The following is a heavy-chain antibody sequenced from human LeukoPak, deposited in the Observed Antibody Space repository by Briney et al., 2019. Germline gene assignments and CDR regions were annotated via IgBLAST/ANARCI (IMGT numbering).Heavy chain of an antibody. V-gene: IGHV1-69*05. CDR2: IIPIFGTA. CDR3: ARDLEGYCGGDCPFDY. CDR1: GGTFSSYA. Sequence: ASVKVSCKASGGTFSSYAISWVRQAPGQGLEWMGRIIPIFGTANYAQKFQGRVTITTDESTSTAYMELSSLRSEDTAVYYCARDLEGYCGGDCPFDYWGQGTLVTVSS. J-gene: IGHJ4*02. D-gene: IGHD2-21*02.